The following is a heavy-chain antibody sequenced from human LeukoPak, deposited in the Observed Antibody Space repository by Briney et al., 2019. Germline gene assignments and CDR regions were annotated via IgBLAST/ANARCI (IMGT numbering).Heavy chain of an antibody. D-gene: IGHD6-19*01. J-gene: IGHJ4*02. CDR2: IWDDGTTK. Sequence: GGSLRLSCAASGFTFSSYGMHWVRQAPGKGLDWVAIIWDDGTTKFYADSVKGRFTISRDNSKNTVFLQMNSLRAEDTAVYYCARENIAVPGTIDYWGQGTLVTISS. CDR3: ARENIAVPGTIDY. V-gene: IGHV3-33*01. CDR1: GFTFSSYG.